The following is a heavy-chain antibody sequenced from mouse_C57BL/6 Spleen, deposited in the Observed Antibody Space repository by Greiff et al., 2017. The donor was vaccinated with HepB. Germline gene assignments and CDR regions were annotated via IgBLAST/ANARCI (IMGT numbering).Heavy chain of an antibody. Sequence: VQLQQSGAELVRPGTSVKMSCKASGYTFTNYWIGWAKQRPGHGLGWIGDIYPGDGYTNYNEKFKGKATLTADKSSSAAYMQFSSLTSEDSAIYYCARSTTVGYVDVWGTGTTVTVSS. J-gene: IGHJ1*03. CDR1: GYTFTNYW. CDR3: ARSTTVGYVDV. V-gene: IGHV1-63*01. CDR2: IYPGDGYT. D-gene: IGHD1-1*01.